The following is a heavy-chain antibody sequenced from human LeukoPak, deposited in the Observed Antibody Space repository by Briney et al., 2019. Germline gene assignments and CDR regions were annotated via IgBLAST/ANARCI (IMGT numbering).Heavy chain of an antibody. CDR1: GFSFNTTW. J-gene: IGHJ4*02. D-gene: IGHD2-21*02. Sequence: TGVYLSLCCGASGFSFNTTWMSWVRPAPGQGREWIASIKSRIDSATINYAATVNSRWTISRDASNNTLYLQMNNEKTEDTAAHYCIKSSGDWHWGQGTLVSASS. CDR2: IKSRIDSATI. CDR3: IKSSGDWH. V-gene: IGHV3-15*01.